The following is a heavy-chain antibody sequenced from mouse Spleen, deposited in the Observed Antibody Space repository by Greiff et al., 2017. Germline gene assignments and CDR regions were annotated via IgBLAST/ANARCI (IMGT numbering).Heavy chain of an antibody. CDR1: GYTFTDYE. Sequence: QVQLQQSGAELVRPGASVTLSCKASGYTFTDYEMHWVKQTPVHGLEWIGAIDPETGGTAYNQKFKGKAILTADKSSSTAYMELRSLTSEDSAVYYCTRIYYYGSSYVRYWYFDVWGAGITVTVSS. D-gene: IGHD1-1*01. CDR3: TRIYYYGSSYVRYWYFDV. CDR2: IDPETGGT. J-gene: IGHJ1*01. V-gene: IGHV1-15*01.